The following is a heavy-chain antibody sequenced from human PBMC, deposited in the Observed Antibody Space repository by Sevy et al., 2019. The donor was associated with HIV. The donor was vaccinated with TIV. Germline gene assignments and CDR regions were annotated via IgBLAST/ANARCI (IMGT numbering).Heavy chain of an antibody. CDR3: ARDMAYGSGSIVYDY. CDR2: ESYDTSNR. Sequence: GGSLRLSCAASGFSFNRYAMHWVRQAPGKGLEWVAMESYDTSNRYYADSVKGRFSISRDNFNNTLFLQMNTLRPEDTAVYYCARDMAYGSGSIVYDYWGQGTLVTVSS. CDR1: GFSFNRYA. J-gene: IGHJ4*02. V-gene: IGHV3-30*14. D-gene: IGHD3-10*01.